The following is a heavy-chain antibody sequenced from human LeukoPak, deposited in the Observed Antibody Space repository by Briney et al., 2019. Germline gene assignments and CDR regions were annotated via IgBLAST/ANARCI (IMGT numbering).Heavy chain of an antibody. V-gene: IGHV3-21*01. CDR3: VRDRTTGTTFDY. J-gene: IGHJ4*02. D-gene: IGHD1-7*01. Sequence: GSLRFSCAASGFTFSSYSMNWVRQAPGKGLEWVSSISSSSTYIYYAGSVKGRFTFSRDNAKNSLYLQMNSLRAEDTAVYYCVRDRTTGTTFDYWGQGTLVTVSS. CDR1: GFTFSSYS. CDR2: ISSSSTYI.